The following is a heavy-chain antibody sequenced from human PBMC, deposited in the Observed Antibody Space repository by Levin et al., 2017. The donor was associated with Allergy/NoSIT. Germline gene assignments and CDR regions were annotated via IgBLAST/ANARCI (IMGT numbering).Heavy chain of an antibody. CDR3: AGEKVASYLYYYYYGMDV. D-gene: IGHD1-26*01. CDR1: GFTFSSYA. Sequence: GGSLRLSCAASGFTFSSYAMHWVRQAPGKGLEWVAVISYDGSNKYYADSVKGRFTISRDNSKNTLYLQMNSLRAEDTAVYYCAGEKVASYLYYYYYGMDVWGQGTTVTVSS. V-gene: IGHV3-30*04. CDR2: ISYDGSNK. J-gene: IGHJ6*02.